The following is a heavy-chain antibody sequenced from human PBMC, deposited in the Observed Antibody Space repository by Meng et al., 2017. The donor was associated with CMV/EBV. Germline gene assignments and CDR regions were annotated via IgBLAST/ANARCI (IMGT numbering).Heavy chain of an antibody. D-gene: IGHD6-19*01. Sequence: QVQLVQSGAGVKKPGASVKVSCGASGYTVTDYYIHWVRQAPGQWLEWMGWINPNDDTNYAQNFQGRVTMTRDMSINTVYMELSRLTSDDTAVYYCARSSGWSRFDYWGLGTLVTVSS. CDR1: GYTVTDYY. J-gene: IGHJ4*02. V-gene: IGHV1-2*02. CDR2: INPNDDT. CDR3: ARSSGWSRFDY.